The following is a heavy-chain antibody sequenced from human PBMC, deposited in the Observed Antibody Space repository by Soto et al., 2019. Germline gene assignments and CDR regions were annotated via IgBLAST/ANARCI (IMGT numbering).Heavy chain of an antibody. V-gene: IGHV3-74*01. CDR2: IYNDGTYS. CDR3: TRGPRPISTGTGAY. D-gene: IGHD3-10*01. Sequence: LRLSCAASGFIFKMYWMHWVRQSPGKGLVWISRIYNDGTYSDYADSVRGRFTISRDNVNDTLYLQMNNLRAEDSGLYYCTRGPRPISTGTGAYWGQGTQVTVSS. J-gene: IGHJ4*02. CDR1: GFIFKMYW.